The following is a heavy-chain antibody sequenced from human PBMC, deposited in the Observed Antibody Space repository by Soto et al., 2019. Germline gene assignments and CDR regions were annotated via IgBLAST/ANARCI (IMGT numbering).Heavy chain of an antibody. J-gene: IGHJ6*02. CDR3: ARVYNYITPTPQDV. CDR2: ISPYSGNT. D-gene: IGHD2-8*01. CDR1: GYIFVNYG. V-gene: IGHV1-18*01. Sequence: QVQLVQSGDEVRKPGSSVKVSCKASGYIFVNYGIAWVQPAPGQGLERMGWISPYSGNTHYASKVQGRLTMFTHTSTITFYMDLRILTSYAASVYYCARVYNYITPTPQDVWGQGTTVTVSS.